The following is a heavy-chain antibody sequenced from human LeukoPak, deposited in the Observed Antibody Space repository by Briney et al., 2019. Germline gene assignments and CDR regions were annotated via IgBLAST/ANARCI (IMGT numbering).Heavy chain of an antibody. D-gene: IGHD3-10*01. V-gene: IGHV4-4*07. CDR3: ARAIRGFGAFDI. CDR2: IYTSGST. Sequence: PSHTLSLTCTLAAGSVSTYYWRSIRQPAGKGLEWIGRIYTSGSTNYNPSLKSRVTISVDTSKNQFSLKLSSVTAADTAVYYCARAIRGFGAFDIWGQGTMVTVSS. J-gene: IGHJ3*02. CDR1: AGSVSTYY.